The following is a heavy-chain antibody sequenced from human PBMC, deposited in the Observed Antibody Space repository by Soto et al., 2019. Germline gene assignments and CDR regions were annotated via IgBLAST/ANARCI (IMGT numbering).Heavy chain of an antibody. D-gene: IGHD3-10*01. CDR3: AKAFGTYYFDY. CDR2: IGSSGANT. J-gene: IGHJ4*01. V-gene: IGHV3-23*01. CDR1: GFTFSSYA. Sequence: GSLRLSCVGSGFTFSSYAMRWVRQAPGKGLEWVSAIGSSGANTYYADSVKGRFTISRDNSKNTVYLQMNSLRAEDTAVYYCAKAFGTYYFDYWGQGTVVTVSS.